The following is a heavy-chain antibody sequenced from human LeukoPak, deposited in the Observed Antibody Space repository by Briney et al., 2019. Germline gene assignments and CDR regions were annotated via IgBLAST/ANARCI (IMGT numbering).Heavy chain of an antibody. Sequence: ASETLSLTCTVSGGPISSYYWSWIRQPPGKGLEWIGYMYYSGSTNYNPSLKSRVTISVDTSKNQFSLKLSSVTAADTAVYYCARRGYSSGFYYFDYWGQGTLVTVSS. V-gene: IGHV4-59*08. D-gene: IGHD6-19*01. CDR2: MYYSGST. J-gene: IGHJ4*02. CDR3: ARRGYSSGFYYFDY. CDR1: GGPISSYY.